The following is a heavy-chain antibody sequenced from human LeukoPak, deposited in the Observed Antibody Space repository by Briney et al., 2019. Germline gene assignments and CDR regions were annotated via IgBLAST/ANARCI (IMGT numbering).Heavy chain of an antibody. V-gene: IGHV3-30*03. CDR3: ARLGPYYFDY. CDR2: ISNDGSNK. CDR1: GFXFSSYG. J-gene: IGHJ4*02. Sequence: GGSLRLSCVASGFXFSSYGIHWVRQAPGKGLEWVAVISNDGSNKYYADSVKGRFTISRDNSKNTLYLQMNSLRAEDTAVYYCARLGPYYFDYWGQGTLVTVSS. D-gene: IGHD7-27*01.